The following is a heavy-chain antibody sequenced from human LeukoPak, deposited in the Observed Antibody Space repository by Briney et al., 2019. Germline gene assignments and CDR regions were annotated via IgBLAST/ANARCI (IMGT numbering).Heavy chain of an antibody. CDR1: GYTFTGYY. CDR2: INPNSGGT. J-gene: IGHJ6*03. D-gene: IGHD3-10*01. V-gene: IGHV1-2*02. Sequence: RASVKVSCKASGYTFTGYYMHWVRQAPGQGLEWMGWINPNSGGTNYAQKFQGRVTMTRDTSISTAYMELSRLRSDDTAVYYCARDGGARITMVRGKAYYYYYMDVWGKGTTVTVSS. CDR3: ARDGGARITMVRGKAYYYYYMDV.